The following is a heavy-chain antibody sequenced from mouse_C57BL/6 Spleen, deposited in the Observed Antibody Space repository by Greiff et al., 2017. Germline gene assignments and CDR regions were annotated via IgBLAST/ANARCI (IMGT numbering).Heavy chain of an antibody. Sequence: QVQLQQPGAELVKPGASVKLSCKASGYTFTSYWMQWVKQRPGQGLEWIGEIDPSDSYTNYNQKLKGKATLTVDTSSSTAYMQLSRLTSEDSAVYYCARGAQFVDYWGQGTTLTVAS. CDR2: IDPSDSYT. CDR3: ARGAQFVDY. V-gene: IGHV1-50*01. J-gene: IGHJ2*01. CDR1: GYTFTSYW.